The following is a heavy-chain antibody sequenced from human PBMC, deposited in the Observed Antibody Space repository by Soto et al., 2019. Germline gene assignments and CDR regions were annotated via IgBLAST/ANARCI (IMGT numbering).Heavy chain of an antibody. J-gene: IGHJ4*02. D-gene: IGHD3-22*01. CDR1: GFSVTNNY. CDR3: ARGWGSTGYLGREHYFDY. V-gene: IGHV3-66*01. Sequence: EVQVVESGGGLVQPGGSLRLSCAASGFSVTNNYMNWVRQAPGKGLEWVSIIDIGGNTYYADSVKDRFTISRDNSRNTLYLHMDSLRAEDTAVYYCARGWGSTGYLGREHYFDYWGQGTLVTVSP. CDR2: IDIGGNT.